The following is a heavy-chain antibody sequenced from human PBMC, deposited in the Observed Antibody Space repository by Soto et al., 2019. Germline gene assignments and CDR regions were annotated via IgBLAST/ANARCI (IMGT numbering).Heavy chain of an antibody. CDR3: AGNTEKGY. Sequence: EVQLVESGGGLVQPGGSLRLSCAASGFIVSSNYMSWVRQAPGKGLEWVSVIYGGGKIYYVASAKGRFTSSRDTSKNTLYLQMNSLRVEDSGVYYCAGNTEKGYWGQGTLVTVSS. CDR1: GFIVSSNY. J-gene: IGHJ4*02. D-gene: IGHD2-2*02. CDR2: IYGGGKI. V-gene: IGHV3-66*01.